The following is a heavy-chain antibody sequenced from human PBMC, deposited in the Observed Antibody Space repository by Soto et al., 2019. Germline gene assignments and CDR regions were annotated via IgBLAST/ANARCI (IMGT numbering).Heavy chain of an antibody. CDR3: AKVRSVRGRSGMDV. CDR2: ISYDGSNK. J-gene: IGHJ6*02. CDR1: GFTFSNYG. D-gene: IGHD3-10*01. Sequence: QVQLVESGGGVVQPGRSLRLSCAASGFTFSNYGMHWVRQAPGKGLEWVAVISYDGSNKYYADSVKGRFTISRDNSKNTLYLQMNSLRVEDTAVYYCAKVRSVRGRSGMDVWGQGTTVTVSS. V-gene: IGHV3-30*18.